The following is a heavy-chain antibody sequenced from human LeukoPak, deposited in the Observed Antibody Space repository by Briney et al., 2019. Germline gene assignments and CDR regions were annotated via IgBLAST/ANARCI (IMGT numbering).Heavy chain of an antibody. J-gene: IGHJ6*02. Sequence: GRSLRLSCAASGFTFSSYGMHWVRQAPGKGLEWVAVISYDGSNKYYADSVKGRFTISRDNSKNTLYLQMNSLRAEDTAVYYCAKELGYCSSTSCYSHYYYYGMDVWGQGTTVTVSS. V-gene: IGHV3-30*18. D-gene: IGHD2-2*01. CDR1: GFTFSSYG. CDR2: ISYDGSNK. CDR3: AKELGYCSSTSCYSHYYYYGMDV.